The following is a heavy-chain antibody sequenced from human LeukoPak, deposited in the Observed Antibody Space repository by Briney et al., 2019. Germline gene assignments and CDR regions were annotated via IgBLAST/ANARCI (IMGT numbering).Heavy chain of an antibody. Sequence: GGSLRVSCASSGFTFSDYNMNWVRQAPGKGLQWVSYISSGGTSIYYADSVNGRFTISRDNAKNSLYLQITSLRDEDTSVYYCARGPLGWSDYWGQGTLVTVSS. V-gene: IGHV3-48*02. J-gene: IGHJ4*02. CDR2: ISSGGTSI. D-gene: IGHD1-26*01. CDR3: ARGPLGWSDY. CDR1: GFTFSDYN.